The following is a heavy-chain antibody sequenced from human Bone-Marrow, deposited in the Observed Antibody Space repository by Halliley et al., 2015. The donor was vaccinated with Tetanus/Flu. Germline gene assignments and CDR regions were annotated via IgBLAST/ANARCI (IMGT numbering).Heavy chain of an antibody. CDR3: ARGPVTADFDY. Sequence: KGREWIGYIEYSGSTKYNPSLKSRVTISLDTSKNQFSLRLSSVTAADTAVFYCARGPVTADFDYWGQGPLVTVSS. V-gene: IGHV4-59*01. J-gene: IGHJ4*02. CDR2: IEYSGST. D-gene: IGHD4-17*01.